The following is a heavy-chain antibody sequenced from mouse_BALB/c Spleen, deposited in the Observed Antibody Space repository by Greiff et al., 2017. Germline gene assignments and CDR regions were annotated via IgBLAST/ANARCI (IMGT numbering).Heavy chain of an antibody. V-gene: IGHV1S22*01. CDR3: TRGPYYRYGYAMDY. D-gene: IGHD2-14*01. CDR1: GYTFTSYW. CDR2: IYPGSGST. Sequence: LQQPGSELVRPGASVKLSCKASGYTFTSYWMHWVKQRPGQGLEWIGNIYPGSGSTNYDEKFKSKATLTVDTSSSTAYMQLSSLTSEDSAVYYCTRGPYYRYGYAMDYWGQGTSVTVSS. J-gene: IGHJ4*01.